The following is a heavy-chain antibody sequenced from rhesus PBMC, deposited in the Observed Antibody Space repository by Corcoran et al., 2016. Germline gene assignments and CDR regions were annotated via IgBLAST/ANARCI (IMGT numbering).Heavy chain of an antibody. Sequence: QLQLQESGPGLVKPSETLSLTCAVPGGPISSNWWRWIPRPPGKGLEWIGRISGSGGSTRYNPSRKSRVTISTDTSKNQFSLKLSSVTAADTAVYYCARTSSSGWYLNSLDVWGRGVLVTVSS. CDR1: GGPISSNW. CDR2: ISGSGGST. D-gene: IGHD6-31*01. CDR3: ARTSSSGWYLNSLDV. J-gene: IGHJ5-2*02. V-gene: IGHV4-173*01.